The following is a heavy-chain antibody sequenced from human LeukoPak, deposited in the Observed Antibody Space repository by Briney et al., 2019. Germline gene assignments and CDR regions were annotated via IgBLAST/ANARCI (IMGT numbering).Heavy chain of an antibody. D-gene: IGHD2-15*01. Sequence: GASVKVSCKASGGTFSSYAISWVRQAPGQGLEWMGGIIPIFGTANYAQKFQGRVTITTDESTSTAYMELSSLRSEDTAAYYCASGPLGYCSGGSCPFDYWGQGTLVTVSS. CDR1: GGTFSSYA. V-gene: IGHV1-69*05. CDR2: IIPIFGTA. CDR3: ASGPLGYCSGGSCPFDY. J-gene: IGHJ4*02.